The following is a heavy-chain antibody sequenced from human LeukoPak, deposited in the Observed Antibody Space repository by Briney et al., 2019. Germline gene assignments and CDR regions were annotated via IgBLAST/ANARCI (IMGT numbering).Heavy chain of an antibody. J-gene: IGHJ6*03. D-gene: IGHD4-17*01. Sequence: SQTLSLTCAISGDSVSSNSAAWNWIRQSPSRGLEWLGRTYYRSKWYNDYAVSVQSRITINPDTSKNQFSLHLNSVTPEDTAVYYCARGSLDYEVLDYHYYMDVWGKGTTVTVSS. CDR1: GDSVSSNSAA. CDR2: TYYRSKWYN. CDR3: ARGSLDYEVLDYHYYMDV. V-gene: IGHV6-1*01.